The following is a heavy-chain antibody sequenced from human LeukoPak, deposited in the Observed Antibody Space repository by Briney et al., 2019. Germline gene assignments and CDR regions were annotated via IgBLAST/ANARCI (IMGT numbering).Heavy chain of an antibody. V-gene: IGHV3-23*01. D-gene: IGHD3-22*01. J-gene: IGHJ4*02. CDR2: ISGSGGST. CDR1: GFTFSSYA. CDR3: AKDAGYDSSGEVDY. Sequence: GGSLRLSCAASGFTFSSYAMSWVRQAPGKGLEWVSAISGSGGSTYYADSVKGRFTISRDNSKNTLYLQMNSLRAENTAVYYCAKDAGYDSSGEVDYWGQGTLVTVSS.